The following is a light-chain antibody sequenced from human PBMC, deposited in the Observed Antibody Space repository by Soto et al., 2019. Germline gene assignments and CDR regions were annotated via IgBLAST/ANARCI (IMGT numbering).Light chain of an antibody. CDR2: GAS. CDR1: QSVSRSY. CDR3: QQYGSSPT. V-gene: IGKV3-20*01. J-gene: IGKJ4*01. Sequence: EIVLTQSPGTLSLSPGERATLSCRASQSVSRSYLAWYQQKPGQAPRLLTYGASSRATGIPDRFSGSGSGTDFTLTISILEPEDFAVYYGQQYGSSPTFGGGTKVEIK.